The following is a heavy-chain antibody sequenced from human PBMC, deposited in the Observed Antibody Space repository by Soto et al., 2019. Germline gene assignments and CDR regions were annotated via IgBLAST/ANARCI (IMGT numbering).Heavy chain of an antibody. J-gene: IGHJ4*02. V-gene: IGHV4-31*03. Sequence: QVQLQESGPGLVKPSQPLSLTCNVSGASITVATSYWTWIRRHPGEGLEWIGHIYFTGATYSNPSLRSRLTMSVDTSKNQFSLKLTSVTAADTATYYCASIPRRGYSYGIDYWGQGTLVTVSS. CDR2: IYFTGAT. CDR1: GASITVATSY. CDR3: ASIPRRGYSYGIDY. D-gene: IGHD2-21*02.